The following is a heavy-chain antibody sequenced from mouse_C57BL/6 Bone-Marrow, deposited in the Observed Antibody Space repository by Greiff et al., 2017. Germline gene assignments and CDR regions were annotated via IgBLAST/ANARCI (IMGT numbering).Heavy chain of an antibody. CDR1: GYTFTEYS. Sequence: QVQLQQSGAELVKPGASVKLSCKASGYTFTEYSIPWVKQRPGQGLEWIGWFYPGSGSIKYNEKFKDKATLTADKSSSTAYMELSRWTSEDSAVLFCARHEWDYYGSFSGFAYWGQGTLVTVSA. J-gene: IGHJ3*01. CDR3: ARHEWDYYGSFSGFAY. V-gene: IGHV1-62-2*01. D-gene: IGHD1-1*01. CDR2: FYPGSGSI.